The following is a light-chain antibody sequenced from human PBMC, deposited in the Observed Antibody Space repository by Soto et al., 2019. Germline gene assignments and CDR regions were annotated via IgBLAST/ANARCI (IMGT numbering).Light chain of an antibody. V-gene: IGKV1-39*01. CDR1: QSISDS. CDR3: QQSYTSRIA. J-gene: IGKJ5*01. Sequence: QLTQYSSALSSSGGDSGTMTCRASQSISDSLAWYQQKPGKAPFLLISDASNLQSGVPSRFSGSGSVTDFTLTVSSLQPEDFATYYCQQSYTSRIAFGLGTRLEIK. CDR2: DAS.